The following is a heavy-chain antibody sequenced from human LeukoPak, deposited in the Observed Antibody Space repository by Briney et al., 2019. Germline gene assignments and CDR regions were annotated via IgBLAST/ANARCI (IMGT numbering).Heavy chain of an antibody. D-gene: IGHD1-7*01. V-gene: IGHV3-7*01. CDR3: ARAGSFWHYVY. CDR1: GFTCSGFW. Sequence: GGSLRLSCAASGFTCSGFWMSWVRQTPGKGLEWVANVKQDGSEKYYVDSVKGRFTISRDNAKNSLSLQMNSLRVEDTAVYYCARAGSFWHYVYWGQGTLVTVSS. CDR2: VKQDGSEK. J-gene: IGHJ4*02.